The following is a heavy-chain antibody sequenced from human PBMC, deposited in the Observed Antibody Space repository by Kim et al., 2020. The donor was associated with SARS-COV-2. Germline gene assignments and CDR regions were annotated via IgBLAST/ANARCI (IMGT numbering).Heavy chain of an antibody. CDR2: ISSSSSYI. J-gene: IGHJ6*02. V-gene: IGHV3-21*01. Sequence: GGSLRLSCAASGFTFSSYSMNWVRQAPGKGLEWVSSISSSSSYIYYADSVKGRFTISRDNAKNSLYLQMNSLRAEDTAVYYCARLRTGDRVPVSSFGMDVWGQGTTVTVSS. D-gene: IGHD7-27*01. CDR3: ARLRTGDRVPVSSFGMDV. CDR1: GFTFSSYS.